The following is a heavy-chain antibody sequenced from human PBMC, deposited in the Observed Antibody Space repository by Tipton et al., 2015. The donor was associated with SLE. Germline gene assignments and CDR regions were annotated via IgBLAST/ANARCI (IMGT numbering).Heavy chain of an antibody. J-gene: IGHJ4*02. D-gene: IGHD6-6*01. V-gene: IGHV4-34*01. CDR2: IHHSGST. Sequence: TLSLTCTVSGGSISSYYWSWIRQPPGKGLEWIGEIHHSGSTNYNPSLKSRVTISVDTSKNQFSLKLSSVTAADTAVYYCARDSGLGSSLDFDYWGQGTLVTVSS. CDR1: GGSISSYY. CDR3: ARDSGLGSSLDFDY.